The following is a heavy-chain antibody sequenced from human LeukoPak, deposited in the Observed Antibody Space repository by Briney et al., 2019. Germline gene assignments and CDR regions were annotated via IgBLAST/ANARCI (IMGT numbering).Heavy chain of an antibody. Sequence: GGSLRLSCAASGFILSTHGMHWVRQAPGKGLEWVAGMWYDGSREDYADSVKGRFTISRDMSKNTLNLQMNSLRVEDTAMFYCARDLSFGSLDFRGHGALVTVSS. V-gene: IGHV3-33*01. CDR3: ARDLSFGSLDF. J-gene: IGHJ4*01. D-gene: IGHD1-26*01. CDR2: MWYDGSRE. CDR1: GFILSTHG.